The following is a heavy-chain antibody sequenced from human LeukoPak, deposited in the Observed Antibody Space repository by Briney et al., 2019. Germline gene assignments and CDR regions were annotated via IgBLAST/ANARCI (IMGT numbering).Heavy chain of an antibody. CDR1: GYSFTSYW. D-gene: IGHD2-15*01. CDR3: ARPNRYCSGGSCYPPYFDY. Sequence: GESLKISCKGSGYSFTSYWIGWVRQMPGKGLEWMGIIYPGDSDTRYSPSFQGQVTISADKSISTAYLQWSSLKASDTAMYYWARPNRYCSGGSCYPPYFDYWGQGTLVTVSS. CDR2: IYPGDSDT. V-gene: IGHV5-51*01. J-gene: IGHJ4*02.